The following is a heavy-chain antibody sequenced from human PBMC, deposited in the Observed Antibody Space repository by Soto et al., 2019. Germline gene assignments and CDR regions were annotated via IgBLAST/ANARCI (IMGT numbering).Heavy chain of an antibody. CDR2: IYPGDSDT. D-gene: IGHD6-19*01. Sequence: GESLKISCKGSGYSFTSYWIGWVRQIPGKGLEWMGIIYPGDSDTRYSPSFQGQVTISADKSISTAYLQWSSLKASDTAMYYCARQKVAVAGTFDYWGQGTLVTVSS. V-gene: IGHV5-51*01. CDR3: ARQKVAVAGTFDY. J-gene: IGHJ4*02. CDR1: GYSFTSYW.